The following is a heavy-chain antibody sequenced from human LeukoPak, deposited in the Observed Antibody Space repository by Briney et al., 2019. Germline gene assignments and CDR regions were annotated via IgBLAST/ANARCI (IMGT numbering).Heavy chain of an antibody. Sequence: GSLRLSCAASGFTFSNYWMSWVRQAPGKGLEWVGSIYYNGNTYHNPSLKSRVTISVDTSKNEFSLKLSSVTAADTAVYYCASRTMVRGLIPFFDYWGQGTLVTVSS. CDR3: ASRTMVRGLIPFFDY. CDR2: IYYNGNT. D-gene: IGHD3-10*01. V-gene: IGHV4-39*01. J-gene: IGHJ4*02. CDR1: GFTFSNYW.